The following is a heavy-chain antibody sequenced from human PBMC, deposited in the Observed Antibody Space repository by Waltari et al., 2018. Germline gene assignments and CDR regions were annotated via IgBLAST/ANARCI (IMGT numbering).Heavy chain of an antibody. Sequence: QVQLVQSGAEVKKPGSSVKVSCKASGGTFSSYAISWVRQAPGQGLEWMGGIIPIFGTANYAQKFQGRVTITTDESTSTAYMELSSLRSEDTAVYYCARTRYSSSWYVLGRGDAFDIWGQGTMVTVSS. J-gene: IGHJ3*02. D-gene: IGHD6-13*01. CDR1: GGTFSSYA. CDR3: ARTRYSSSWYVLGRGDAFDI. CDR2: IIPIFGTA. V-gene: IGHV1-69*05.